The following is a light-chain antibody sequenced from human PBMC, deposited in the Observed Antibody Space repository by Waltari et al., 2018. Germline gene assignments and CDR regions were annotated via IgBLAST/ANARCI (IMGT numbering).Light chain of an antibody. CDR2: DAS. CDR3: QQRSNWPPYT. V-gene: IGKV3-11*01. J-gene: IGKJ2*01. CDR1: QSVSSY. Sequence: EIVLTQSPATLSLSPGERATLSCMASQSVSSYLAWYQQKPGQAPRPLIADASNRATGIPARLSGSGSGTDFTLTISSLEPEDFAVYYCQQRSNWPPYTFGQGTKLEIK.